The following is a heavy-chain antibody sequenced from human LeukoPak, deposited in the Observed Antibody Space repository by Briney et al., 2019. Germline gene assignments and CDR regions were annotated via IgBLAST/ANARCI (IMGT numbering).Heavy chain of an antibody. CDR3: ARTISSNWYYFDY. CDR1: GFTVSSYY. D-gene: IGHD6-13*01. Sequence: GGSLRLSCAASGFTVSSYYMGWVRQAPGKSLEWVSIIYSGGTTYYADSVKGRFTLSRDNSKNTLYLHMNSLRAEDTAIYYCARTISSNWYYFDYWGQGTLVTVSS. V-gene: IGHV3-53*01. J-gene: IGHJ4*02. CDR2: IYSGGTT.